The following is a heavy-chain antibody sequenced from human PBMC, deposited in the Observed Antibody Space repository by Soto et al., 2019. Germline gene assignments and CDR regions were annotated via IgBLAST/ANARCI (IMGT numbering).Heavy chain of an antibody. CDR3: ARDTVVVVAATYYYYGMDV. V-gene: IGHV3-7*01. CDR2: IKHDGSET. J-gene: IGHJ6*02. Sequence: GGSLRLSCAASGFTFNTFWMSWVRQSPGKGLEWVANIKHDGSETYYADSVKGRFTISRDNAKNSLYLQMNSLRAEDTAVYYCARDTVVVVAATYYYYGMDVWGPGTTVTVSS. CDR1: GFTFNTFW. D-gene: IGHD2-15*01.